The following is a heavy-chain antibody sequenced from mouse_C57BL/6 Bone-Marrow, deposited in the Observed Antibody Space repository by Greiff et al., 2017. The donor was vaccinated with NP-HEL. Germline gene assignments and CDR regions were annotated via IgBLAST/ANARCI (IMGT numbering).Heavy chain of an antibody. Sequence: EVKLQQSGPELVKPGASVKIPCKASGYTFTDYNMDWVKQSHGKSLEWIGDINPNNGGTIYNQKFKGKATLTVDKSSSTAYMELRSLTSEDTAVYYCARLHYSGSSFDYWGQGTTLTVSS. V-gene: IGHV1-18*01. CDR1: GYTFTDYN. CDR2: INPNNGGT. D-gene: IGHD1-1*01. J-gene: IGHJ2*01. CDR3: ARLHYSGSSFDY.